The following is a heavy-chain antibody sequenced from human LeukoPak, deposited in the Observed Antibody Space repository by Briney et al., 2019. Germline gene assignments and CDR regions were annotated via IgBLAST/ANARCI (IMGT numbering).Heavy chain of an antibody. D-gene: IGHD6-19*01. CDR3: ARVWRQWLVLLDY. CDR1: GGSISSSSYY. Sequence: PSETLSLTCTVSGGSISSSSYYWGWIRQPPGTGLEWIGSIYYSGSTYYNPSLKSRVTISVDTSKNQFSLKLSSVTAADTAVYYCARVWRQWLVLLDYWGQGTLVTVSS. CDR2: IYYSGST. J-gene: IGHJ4*02. V-gene: IGHV4-39*07.